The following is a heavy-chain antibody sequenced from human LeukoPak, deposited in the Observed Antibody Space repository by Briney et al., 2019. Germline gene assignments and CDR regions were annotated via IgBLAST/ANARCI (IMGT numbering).Heavy chain of an antibody. Sequence: GGSLQISFKGSGYSFTSYWIGWVRQMPGKGGEWMGIIYPGDSDTRYSPSFQGQVTISADKSISTAYLQWSSLKASDTAMYYCARRATEAWPFDIWGQGTMVTVSS. CDR2: IYPGDSDT. V-gene: IGHV5-51*01. CDR1: GYSFTSYW. CDR3: ARRATEAWPFDI. J-gene: IGHJ3*02.